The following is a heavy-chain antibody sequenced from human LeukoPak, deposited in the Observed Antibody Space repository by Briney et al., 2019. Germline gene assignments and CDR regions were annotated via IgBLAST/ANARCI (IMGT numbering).Heavy chain of an antibody. CDR3: AKEGDILAGYADY. D-gene: IGHD3-9*01. Sequence: PGGSLRLSCGASGYTFSSYAMSWVSQAPGKGLEWVSASSGSGGSTYYADSVKGRFTISRDNSKNTLYLQMNSLRAEDTAVYYCAKEGDILAGYADYWGQGTLVTVSS. CDR2: SSGSGGST. J-gene: IGHJ4*02. V-gene: IGHV3-23*01. CDR1: GYTFSSYA.